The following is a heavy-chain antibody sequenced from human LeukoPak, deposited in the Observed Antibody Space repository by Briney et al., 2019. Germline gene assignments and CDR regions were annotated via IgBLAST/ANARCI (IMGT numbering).Heavy chain of an antibody. CDR1: GASISSYY. CDR3: ARLGGLGLVAFDI. D-gene: IGHD6-19*01. Sequence: SETLSLTCTVSGASISSYYWGWIRQPPGKGLEWIGSIYYSGSTYYNPSLKSRVTISVDTSKNQFSLKLSSVTAADTAVYYCARLGGLGLVAFDIWGQGTMVTVSS. J-gene: IGHJ3*02. CDR2: IYYSGST. V-gene: IGHV4-39*01.